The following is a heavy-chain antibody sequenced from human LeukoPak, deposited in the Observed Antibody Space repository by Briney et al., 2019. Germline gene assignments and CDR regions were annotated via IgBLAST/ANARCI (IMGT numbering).Heavy chain of an antibody. Sequence: GGSQRLSCAASGFTFSSYAMSWVRQAPGKGLEWVSAISGSGGSTYYADSVKGRFTISRDNSKNTLYLQMNSLRAEDTAVYYCAKLAPVDTAMVNYFDYWGQGTLVTVSS. J-gene: IGHJ4*02. CDR1: GFTFSSYA. D-gene: IGHD5-18*01. CDR3: AKLAPVDTAMVNYFDY. V-gene: IGHV3-23*01. CDR2: ISGSGGST.